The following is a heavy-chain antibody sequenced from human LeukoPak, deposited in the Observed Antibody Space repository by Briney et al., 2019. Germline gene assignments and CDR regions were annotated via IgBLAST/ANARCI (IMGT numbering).Heavy chain of an antibody. CDR3: AKGRDGSGSYYNPLDY. CDR2: ISGSGGST. J-gene: IGHJ4*02. Sequence: GGSLRLSCVASGFIFSNYAMSWVRQAPGKGLEWVSPISGSGGSTYYADSVKGRFTISRDNSKNTLYLQMNSLRAEDTAVYYCAKGRDGSGSYYNPLDYWGQGTLVTVSS. D-gene: IGHD3-10*01. CDR1: GFIFSNYA. V-gene: IGHV3-23*01.